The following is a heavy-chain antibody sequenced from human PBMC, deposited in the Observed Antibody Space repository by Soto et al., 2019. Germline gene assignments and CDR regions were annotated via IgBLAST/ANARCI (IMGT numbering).Heavy chain of an antibody. J-gene: IGHJ6*02. CDR2: VSYDGSNK. CDR1: EFTFSNYA. V-gene: IGHV3-30*18. CDR3: AKAEWELAYYFYYYGMDV. Sequence: GGSLRLSCAAAEFTFSNYAMHWVRQAPGKGLEWVAVVSYDGSNKYYGDSVKGRFTISRDNSKNTLYLQVNRLRAEDTAVYYCAKAEWELAYYFYYYGMDVWGQGTAVTVSS. D-gene: IGHD1-26*01.